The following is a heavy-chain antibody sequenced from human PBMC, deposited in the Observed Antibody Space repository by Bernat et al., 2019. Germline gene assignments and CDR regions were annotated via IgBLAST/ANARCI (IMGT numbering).Heavy chain of an antibody. D-gene: IGHD3-10*01. CDR2: IYYSGST. V-gene: IGHV4-39*01. CDR1: GGSSSSSSYY. J-gene: IGHJ4*02. CDR3: ASQDYYGSGSDQYYFDY. Sequence: QLQLQESGPGLVKPSETLSLTCTVSGGSSSSSSYYWGWIRQPPGKGLEWIGSIYYSGSTYYNPSLKSRVTISVDTSKNQFSLKLSSVTAADTAVYYCASQDYYGSGSDQYYFDYWGQGTLVTVSS.